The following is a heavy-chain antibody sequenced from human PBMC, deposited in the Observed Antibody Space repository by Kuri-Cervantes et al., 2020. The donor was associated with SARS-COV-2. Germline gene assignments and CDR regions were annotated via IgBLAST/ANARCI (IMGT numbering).Heavy chain of an antibody. CDR2: IYHSGST. J-gene: IGHJ5*02. CDR3: ARLGGYDPYNWFDP. CDR1: CGSISSGGYS. V-gene: IGHV4-30-2*01. D-gene: IGHD1-26*01. Sequence: LSCAVSCGSISSGGYSCSWIRQPPGKGLEWIGYIYHSGSTYYNPSLKSRVTISVDRSKNQFSLKLCSVTAADTAVYYCARLGGYDPYNWFDPWGQGTLVTVSS.